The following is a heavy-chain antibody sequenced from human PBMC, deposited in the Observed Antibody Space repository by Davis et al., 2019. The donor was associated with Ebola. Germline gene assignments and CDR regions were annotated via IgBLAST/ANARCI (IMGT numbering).Heavy chain of an antibody. J-gene: IGHJ4*02. CDR3: ARGFEYSSPRVWIIDY. V-gene: IGHV1-2*04. CDR2: INPNSGGT. D-gene: IGHD6-6*01. CDR1: GYTFTGYY. Sequence: ASVKVSCKASGYTFTGYYMHWVRQAPGQGLEWMGWINPNSGGTNYAQKFQGWVTMTRDTSISTAYMELSRLRSDDTAVYYCARGFEYSSPRVWIIDYWGQGTLVTVSS.